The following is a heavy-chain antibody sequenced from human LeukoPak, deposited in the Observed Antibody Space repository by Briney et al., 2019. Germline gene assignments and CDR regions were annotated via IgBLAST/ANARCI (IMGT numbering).Heavy chain of an antibody. CDR3: ARKKWSMNDAFDI. V-gene: IGHV4-59*04. J-gene: IGHJ3*02. D-gene: IGHD2-15*01. CDR2: IYYSGST. Sequence: SETLSLTCTVSGGSISSYYWSWIRQPPGKGLEWIGYIYYSGSTYYNPSLKSRVTMSVDTSKNQFSLKLSSVTAVDTAVYYCARKKWSMNDAFDIWGQGTMVTVSS. CDR1: GGSISSYY.